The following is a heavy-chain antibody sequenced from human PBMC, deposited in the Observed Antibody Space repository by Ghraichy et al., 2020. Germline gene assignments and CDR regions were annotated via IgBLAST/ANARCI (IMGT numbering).Heavy chain of an antibody. V-gene: IGHV1-2*02. CDR3: ARDAEGGSGWVDP. CDR2: INPNSGGT. D-gene: IGHD6-19*01. J-gene: IGHJ5*02. Sequence: ASVKVSCKASGYTFTGYYMHWVRQAPGQGLEWMGWINPNSGGTNYAQKFQGRVTMTRDTSISTAYMELSRLRSDDTAVYYCARDAEGGSGWVDPWGQGTLVTVSS. CDR1: GYTFTGYY.